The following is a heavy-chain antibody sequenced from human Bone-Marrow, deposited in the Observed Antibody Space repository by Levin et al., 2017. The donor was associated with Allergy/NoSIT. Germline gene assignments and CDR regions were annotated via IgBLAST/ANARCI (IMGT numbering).Heavy chain of an antibody. CDR3: ARVFRGDSSGYYYVAAFDS. Sequence: GGSLRLSCAASGFTFSSYSMNWVRQAPGKGLEWVSSISSSSSYIYYADSVKGRFTISRDNAKNSLYLQMNSLRAEDTAVYYCARVFRGDSSGYYYVAAFDSWGQGTMVTVSS. CDR2: ISSSSSYI. V-gene: IGHV3-21*01. CDR1: GFTFSSYS. J-gene: IGHJ3*02. D-gene: IGHD3-22*01.